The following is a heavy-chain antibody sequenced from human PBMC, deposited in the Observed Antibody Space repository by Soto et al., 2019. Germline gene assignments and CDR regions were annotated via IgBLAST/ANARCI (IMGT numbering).Heavy chain of an antibody. V-gene: IGHV3-21*01. CDR3: ARDKITGLFDY. D-gene: IGHD2-8*02. CDR1: GFTFSSFA. J-gene: IGHJ4*02. CDR2: ITSSSTYI. Sequence: GRSLRLSCAASGFTFSSFAMSWVRQAPGKGLEWVSSITSSSTYINYADSVKGRFTISRDNAKNSLYLQMNSLRAEDTAVYYCARDKITGLFDYWGQGTLVTVSS.